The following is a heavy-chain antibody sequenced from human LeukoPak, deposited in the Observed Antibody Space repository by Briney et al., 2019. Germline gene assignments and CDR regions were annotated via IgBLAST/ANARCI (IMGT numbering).Heavy chain of an antibody. CDR3: ADAIVGAPAHY. D-gene: IGHD1-26*01. CDR1: GFTFSDYA. Sequence: PGGSLRLSCAASGFTFSDYAMSWVRQAPGKGLEWVSAISGSGGSTYYADSVKGRFTISRDNSRNTLYLQMNRLRAEDTAVYYCADAIVGAPAHYWGQGTLVTVSS. CDR2: ISGSGGST. V-gene: IGHV3-23*01. J-gene: IGHJ4*02.